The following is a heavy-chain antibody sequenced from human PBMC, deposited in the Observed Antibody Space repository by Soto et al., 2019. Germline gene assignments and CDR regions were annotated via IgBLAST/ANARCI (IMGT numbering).Heavy chain of an antibody. J-gene: IGHJ4*02. Sequence: PGESLKISCKASGYSFTYYWIGWVRQTPGKGLEWMGIIYPGDSDTTYSPSFQGQVTISADKSISTAYLHWNSLKASDTAIYYCARHRRDGYNRFDSWGQGTLVTVSS. CDR1: GYSFTYYW. V-gene: IGHV5-51*01. D-gene: IGHD5-12*01. CDR3: ARHRRDGYNRFDS. CDR2: IYPGDSDT.